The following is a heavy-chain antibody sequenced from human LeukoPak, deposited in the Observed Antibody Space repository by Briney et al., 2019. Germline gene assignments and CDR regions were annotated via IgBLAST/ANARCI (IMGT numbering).Heavy chain of an antibody. Sequence: ASVKVSCKASGYPFIDYYLHWVRQAPGQGLEWMGCINPNTGDTNSAQNFQGRVIMTRDTSITTAYMELSRLKSDDTALYYCASKGAGHCYDASCMGSFDPWGQGTTVAVSS. V-gene: IGHV1-2*02. CDR1: GYPFIDYY. CDR2: INPNTGDT. D-gene: IGHD2-15*01. CDR3: ASKGAGHCYDASCMGSFDP. J-gene: IGHJ3*01.